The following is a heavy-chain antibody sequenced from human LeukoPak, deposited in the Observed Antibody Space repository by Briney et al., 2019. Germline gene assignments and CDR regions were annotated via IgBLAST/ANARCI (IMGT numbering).Heavy chain of an antibody. CDR2: IYYSGST. CDR3: ARAPTGFFDY. Sequence: SETLSLTCTVSGGSISSGGYYWSWIRQHPGKGLEWIGYIYYSGSTYYNPSLKSRVTISVDTSKNQFSLKLSSVTAADMAVYYCARAPTGFFDYWGQGTLVTVSS. D-gene: IGHD1-14*01. V-gene: IGHV4-31*03. CDR1: GGSISSGGYY. J-gene: IGHJ4*02.